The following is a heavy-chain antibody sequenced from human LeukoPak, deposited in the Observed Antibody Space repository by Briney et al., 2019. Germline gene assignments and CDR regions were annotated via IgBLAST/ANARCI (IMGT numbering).Heavy chain of an antibody. V-gene: IGHV3-30*04. CDR3: ARAFSTTASDS. CDR2: ISDDGSNK. Sequence: SGGSLRLSCAASGFTFSSYAMNWVRQAPGKGLEWVAVISDDGSNKYDADSAKGRFTISRDNSKNTLYLQMNSLRAEDTAVYYCARAFSTTASDSWGQGTLVTVSS. D-gene: IGHD4-17*01. CDR1: GFTFSSYA. J-gene: IGHJ4*02.